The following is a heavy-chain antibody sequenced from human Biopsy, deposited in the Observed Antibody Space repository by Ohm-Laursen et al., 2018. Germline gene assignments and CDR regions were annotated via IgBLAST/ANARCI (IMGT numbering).Heavy chain of an antibody. V-gene: IGHV3-30*18. CDR2: ISNDGDIK. CDR3: AKDRFPYTSGYSSVFEY. Sequence: SLRLSCAASGFTFSSYGMHWVRQAPGKGLEWVSLISNDGDIKYSADSMEGRFTISRDNSRNTLFLQMNSLKAEDTAVYYCAKDRFPYTSGYSSVFEYWGQGTLVTVSA. CDR1: GFTFSSYG. D-gene: IGHD3-22*01. J-gene: IGHJ4*02.